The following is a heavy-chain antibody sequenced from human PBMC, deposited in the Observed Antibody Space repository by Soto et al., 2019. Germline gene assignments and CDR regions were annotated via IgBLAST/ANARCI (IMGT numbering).Heavy chain of an antibody. CDR3: ARPVFGSSWYLWFDP. CDR2: IYYSGST. CDR1: GGSISSYY. J-gene: IGHJ5*02. D-gene: IGHD6-13*01. V-gene: IGHV4-59*08. Sequence: SETLSLTCSVSGGSISSYYWSWIRQPPGKGLEWIGYIYYSGSTNYNPSLKSRVTISVDTSKNQFSLKLSSVTAADTAVYYCARPVFGSSWYLWFDPWGQGTLVTVSS.